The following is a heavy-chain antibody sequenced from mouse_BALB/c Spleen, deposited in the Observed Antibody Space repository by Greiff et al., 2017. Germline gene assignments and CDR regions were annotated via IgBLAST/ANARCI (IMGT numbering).Heavy chain of an antibody. CDR3: AREGVDY. V-gene: IGHV5-17*02. CDR2: ISSGSSTI. Sequence: EVQLVESGGGLVQPGGSRKLSCAASGFTFSSFGMHWVRQAPEKGLEWVAYISSGSSTIYYADTVKGRFTISRDNPKNTLFLQMTSLRSEDTAMYYCAREGVDYWGQGTTLTVSS. CDR1: GFTFSSFG. J-gene: IGHJ2*01.